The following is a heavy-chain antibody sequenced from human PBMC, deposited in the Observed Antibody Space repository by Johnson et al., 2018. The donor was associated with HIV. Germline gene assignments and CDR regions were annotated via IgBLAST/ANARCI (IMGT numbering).Heavy chain of an antibody. CDR3: AFESGSYFRHAFDI. CDR2: ISYDGTKK. Sequence: VQLVESGGGVVQPGRSLRLSCVAYGFPFSTYAIHWVRQAPGKGLEWVAVISYDGTKKYYADSVKGRFTMSRDNSKNTIYLQMNSLRAEDTAVYSCAFESGSYFRHAFDIWGQGTMVTVSS. V-gene: IGHV3-30-3*01. D-gene: IGHD1-26*01. CDR1: GFPFSTYA. J-gene: IGHJ3*02.